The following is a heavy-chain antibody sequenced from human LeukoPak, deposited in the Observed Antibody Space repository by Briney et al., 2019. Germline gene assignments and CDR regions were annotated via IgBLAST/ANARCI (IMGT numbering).Heavy chain of an antibody. Sequence: PGGSLRLSCAASGFTFSGYSMNWVRQAPGKGLQWVSSISSTSSYIYYADSVRGRFTISRDNAKKSLYLQMNSLRAEDTAVYYCAKDQLMTTSYYFDYWGQGTLVTVSS. CDR2: ISSTSSYI. CDR3: AKDQLMTTSYYFDY. J-gene: IGHJ4*02. D-gene: IGHD4-17*01. V-gene: IGHV3-21*01. CDR1: GFTFSGYS.